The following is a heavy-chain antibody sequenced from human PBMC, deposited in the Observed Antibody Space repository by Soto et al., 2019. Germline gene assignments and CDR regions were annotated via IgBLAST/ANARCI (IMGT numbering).Heavy chain of an antibody. J-gene: IGHJ5*01. CDR1: GFTVSSDY. CDR2: IYSGGST. CDR3: AKRGNGRYNWLDP. V-gene: IGHV3-53*05. Sequence: PGGSLRLSCAVSGFTVSSDYMSWVRQAPGKGLEWVSVIYSGGSTYSADSATGRFTISRDNSKNTLYLQMNSLRAEDTAVYYCAKRGNGRYNWLDPWDQGTLVTVSS. D-gene: IGHD2-8*01.